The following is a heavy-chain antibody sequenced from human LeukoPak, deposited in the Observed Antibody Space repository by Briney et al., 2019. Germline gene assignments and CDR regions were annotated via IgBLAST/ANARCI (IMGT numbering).Heavy chain of an antibody. Sequence: SETLSLTCAVYGGSFSGYYWSWIRQPPGKGLEWIGEINHSGSTNYNPSLKSRVTISVDTSKNLFSLKLSSVTAADTAVYYCARGVRITMIVVVMLAYFDYWGQGTLVTVSS. J-gene: IGHJ4*02. CDR3: ARGVRITMIVVVMLAYFDY. CDR1: GGSFSGYY. V-gene: IGHV4-34*01. CDR2: INHSGST. D-gene: IGHD3-22*01.